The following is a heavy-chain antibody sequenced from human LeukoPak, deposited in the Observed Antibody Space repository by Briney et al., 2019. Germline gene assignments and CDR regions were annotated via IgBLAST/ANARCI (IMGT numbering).Heavy chain of an antibody. CDR2: ISFDGRYK. J-gene: IGHJ4*02. V-gene: IGHV3-30*04. Sequence: GGSLRLSCVASGLSFSSYTMHWVRQAPGKGLEWVAVISFDGRYKFYADSVKGRFTVSRDDSQNTLYLQMNSLRAEDTAVYYCAKDRTTSSGWYNYFDYWGQGTLVTVSS. CDR3: AKDRTTSSGWYNYFDY. D-gene: IGHD6-19*01. CDR1: GLSFSSYT.